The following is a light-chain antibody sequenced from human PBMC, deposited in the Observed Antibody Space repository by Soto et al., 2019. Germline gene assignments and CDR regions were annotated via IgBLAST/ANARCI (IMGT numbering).Light chain of an antibody. CDR2: DAS. J-gene: IGKJ4*01. Sequence: EIVLTQSPATLSLSPGERATISCRASQSVSSYLAWYQQKPGQAPRLLIYDASKRATGIPARFSGSGFGTDYTLTISSLEPEDFAVYYCQHRSSWLTFGGGTKVEIK. V-gene: IGKV3-11*01. CDR1: QSVSSY. CDR3: QHRSSWLT.